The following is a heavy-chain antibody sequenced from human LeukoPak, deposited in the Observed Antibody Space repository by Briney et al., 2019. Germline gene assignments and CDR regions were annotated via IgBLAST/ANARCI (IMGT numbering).Heavy chain of an antibody. Sequence: GGSLRLSCGASGFTFSNYGMHWVRQAPGKGLEWVAVTSYDETNKYYADSVKGRFTISRDNSKNRVYLQMNSLRSEDTAVYYCARDRAAADLDYWGQGTLVTVSS. CDR1: GFTFSNYG. CDR3: ARDRAAADLDY. V-gene: IGHV3-30*03. J-gene: IGHJ4*02. CDR2: TSYDETNK. D-gene: IGHD6-13*01.